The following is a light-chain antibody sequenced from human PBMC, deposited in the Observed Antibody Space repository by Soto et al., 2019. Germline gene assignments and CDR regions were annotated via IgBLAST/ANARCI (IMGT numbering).Light chain of an antibody. CDR3: VSHTGV. CDR2: EVT. CDR1: SSDVGFYNL. J-gene: IGLJ2*01. Sequence: QSVLTQPASVSGSPGQSITISCTGTSSDVGFYNLISWYQQHPGKAPKVIIFEVTKRPSGVSDRISGSKSGNTASLTISGLQAEDEADYYCVSHTGVFGGGTQLTVL. V-gene: IGLV2-23*02.